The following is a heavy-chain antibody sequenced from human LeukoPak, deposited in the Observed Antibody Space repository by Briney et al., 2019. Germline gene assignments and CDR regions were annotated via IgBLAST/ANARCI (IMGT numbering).Heavy chain of an antibody. CDR3: AKDLVQQQLLYYFDY. CDR1: GFTFSSYA. D-gene: IGHD6-13*01. V-gene: IGHV3-23*01. Sequence: GGSLRLSCAASGFTFSSYAMSWVRQAPGKGLEWVSAISGSGGSTYYADSVKGRFTISRDNSKNTLYLQMNSLRAEDTAVYYCAKDLVQQQLLYYFDYWGQGTLVTVSS. J-gene: IGHJ4*02. CDR2: ISGSGGST.